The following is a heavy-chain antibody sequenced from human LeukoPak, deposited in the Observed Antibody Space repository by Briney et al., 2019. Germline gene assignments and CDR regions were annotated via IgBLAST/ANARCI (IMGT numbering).Heavy chain of an antibody. CDR2: INSNGGGT. CDR1: GFTFSSYA. Sequence: SGGSLRLSCAASGFTFSSYAMYWVRQAPGKGLEYVSAINSNGGGTYYANSVKGRFTISRDNAKNSLYLQMNSLRAEDTAVYYCARSGSYSPDAFDIWGQGTMVTVSS. J-gene: IGHJ3*02. CDR3: ARSGSYSPDAFDI. V-gene: IGHV3-64*04. D-gene: IGHD1-26*01.